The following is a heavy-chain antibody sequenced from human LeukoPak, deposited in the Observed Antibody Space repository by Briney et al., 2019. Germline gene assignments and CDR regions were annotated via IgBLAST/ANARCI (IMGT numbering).Heavy chain of an antibody. J-gene: IGHJ4*02. V-gene: IGHV7-4-1*02. CDR2: INTNTGNP. Sequence: GASVKVSCKASGYTFTSYAMNWVRQAPGQGLEWMGWINTNTGNPTYAQGFTGRFVFSLDTSVSTAYLQISSLKAEDTAVYYCARGYCSSTSYYGGSYWGQGTLVTVSS. D-gene: IGHD2-2*01. CDR3: ARGYCSSTSYYGGSY. CDR1: GYTFTSYA.